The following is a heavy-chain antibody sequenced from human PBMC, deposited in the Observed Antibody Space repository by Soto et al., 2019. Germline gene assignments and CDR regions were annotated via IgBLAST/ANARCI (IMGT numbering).Heavy chain of an antibody. Sequence: GGSLRLSCAASGFTFSDHYMDWVRQAPGKGLEWVGRTRNKANSHTTEYAASVKGRFTISRDDSKNSLYLQMNSLKVEDTAVYYCARATTVTDYWGQGALVTVTS. CDR1: GFTFSDHY. CDR2: TRNKANSHTT. J-gene: IGHJ4*02. CDR3: ARATTVTDY. D-gene: IGHD4-17*01. V-gene: IGHV3-72*01.